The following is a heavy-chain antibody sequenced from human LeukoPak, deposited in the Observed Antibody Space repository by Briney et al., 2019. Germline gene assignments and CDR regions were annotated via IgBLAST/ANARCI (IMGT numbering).Heavy chain of an antibody. CDR2: ISSSSSYI. V-gene: IGHV3-21*01. CDR3: ARDTRHGYYDSSVYYMDV. J-gene: IGHJ6*03. D-gene: IGHD3-22*01. Sequence: SFCYAAAGITFSSYSMNLGSQAPGKGLEWVSSISSSSSYIYYADSVKGRFTISRDNAKNSLYLQMNSLRAEDTAVYYCARDTRHGYYDSSVYYMDVWGKGTTVTVSS. CDR1: GITFSSYS.